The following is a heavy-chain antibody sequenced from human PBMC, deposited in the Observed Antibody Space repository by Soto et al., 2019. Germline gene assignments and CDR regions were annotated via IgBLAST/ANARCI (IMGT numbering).Heavy chain of an antibody. CDR3: ARRLYYDSSGFEGGGMDV. J-gene: IGHJ6*02. V-gene: IGHV4-39*01. Sequence: SETLSLTCTVSGGSISSSSYDWGWIRQPPGKGLEWIGSIYYRGSTYYNPSLKSRVTISVDTSKNQFSLRLSSVTAADTAVYYCARRLYYDSSGFEGGGMDVWGQGTTVTVSS. D-gene: IGHD3-22*01. CDR1: GGSISSSSYD. CDR2: IYYRGST.